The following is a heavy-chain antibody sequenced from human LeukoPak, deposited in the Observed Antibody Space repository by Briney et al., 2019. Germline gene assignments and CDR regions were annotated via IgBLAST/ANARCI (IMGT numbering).Heavy chain of an antibody. CDR1: GYTIRSGYY. D-gene: IGHD5-18*01. J-gene: IGHJ3*02. V-gene: IGHV4-38-2*02. CDR3: AREHVDTSFDI. Sequence: SETLSLTCTVSGYTIRSGYYWGWIRQPPGKGLEWIGNIYHSGNTYYNPSLKSRVTISVDTSKNQFSLKLSSVTAADTAVYYCAREHVDTSFDIWGQGTMVTVSS. CDR2: IYHSGNT.